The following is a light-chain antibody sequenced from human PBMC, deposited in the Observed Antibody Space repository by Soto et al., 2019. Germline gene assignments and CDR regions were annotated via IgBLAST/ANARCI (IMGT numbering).Light chain of an antibody. V-gene: IGKV3-15*01. Sequence: EIVMTQSAATLSVSPGERATLSCRASQSVSSNLAWYQQKPGQAPRLLIYGASTRATGIPARFSGSGSGTEFTLTISSLQSEDFAVYYCQQYNNWPRGTFGQGTRWIS. CDR2: GAS. CDR3: QQYNNWPRGT. CDR1: QSVSSN. J-gene: IGKJ1*01.